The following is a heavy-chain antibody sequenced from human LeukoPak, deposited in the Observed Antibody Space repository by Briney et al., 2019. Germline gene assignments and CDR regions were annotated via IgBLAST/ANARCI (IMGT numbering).Heavy chain of an antibody. CDR3: ARDRTTCNGNTCYDVFDI. D-gene: IGHD2-15*01. CDR1: GFTFSYYW. V-gene: IGHV3-7*01. Sequence: PGGSLRLSCAASGFTFSYYWMTWVRQAPGRGLEWVADIKRDASEEHYMDSVKGRFTISRDNGRNSLHLEMNSLRAEDTAVYYCARDRTTCNGNTCYDVFDIWGQGTMVTVSP. CDR2: IKRDASEE. J-gene: IGHJ3*02.